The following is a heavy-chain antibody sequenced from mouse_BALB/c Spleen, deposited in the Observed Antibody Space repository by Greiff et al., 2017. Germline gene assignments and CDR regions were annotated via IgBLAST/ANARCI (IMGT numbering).Heavy chain of an antibody. CDR2: IWGDGST. CDR3: ATIYYYGSSYVYWYFDV. D-gene: IGHD1-1*01. J-gene: IGHJ1*01. V-gene: IGHV2-6-7*01. Sequence: VMLVESGPGLVAPSQSLSITCTVSGFSLTGYGVNWVRQPPGKGLEWLGMIWGDGSTDYNSALKSRLSISKDNSKSQVFLKMNSLQTDDTARYYCATIYYYGSSYVYWYFDVWGAGTTVTVSS. CDR1: GFSLTGYG.